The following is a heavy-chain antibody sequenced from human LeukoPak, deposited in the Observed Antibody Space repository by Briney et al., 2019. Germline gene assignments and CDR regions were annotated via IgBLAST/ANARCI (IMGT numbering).Heavy chain of an antibody. J-gene: IGHJ5*02. CDR2: ISTSGST. V-gene: IGHV4-4*07. Sequence: KPSETLSLTCTVSGGSISSYYWSWIRQPAGKGLESIGHISTSGSTNYNPSLKSRVTMSVDTSKNQFSLKLSSVTAADTAVYYCARDRSSGSYYWFDPWGQGTLVTVSS. CDR1: GGSISSYY. CDR3: ARDRSSGSYYWFDP. D-gene: IGHD1-26*01.